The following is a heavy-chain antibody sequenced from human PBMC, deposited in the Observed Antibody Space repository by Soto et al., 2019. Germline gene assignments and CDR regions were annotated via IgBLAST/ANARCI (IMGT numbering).Heavy chain of an antibody. Sequence: QVQLVQSGAEVKKPGSSVKVSCKAYGGTFSSYAISWVRQAPGQGLEWMGGIIPIFGTANYAQKFQGRVTITADKSTSTGYMELSSLRSEDSAVYYCATLGGTAMVKIDYWGQGTLVTVSS. D-gene: IGHD5-18*01. CDR1: GGTFSSYA. J-gene: IGHJ4*02. CDR2: IIPIFGTA. CDR3: ATLGGTAMVKIDY. V-gene: IGHV1-69*06.